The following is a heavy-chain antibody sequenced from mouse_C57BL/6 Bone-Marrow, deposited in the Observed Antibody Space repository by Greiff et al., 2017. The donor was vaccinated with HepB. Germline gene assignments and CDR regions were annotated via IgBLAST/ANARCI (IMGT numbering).Heavy chain of an antibody. J-gene: IGHJ3*01. CDR2: ISYSGST. D-gene: IGHD2-5*01. CDR3: ARSLPYSKAGFAY. Sequence: DVQLVESGPGLAKPSQSLSLTCSVSGYSITSDYWNWIRKFPGNKLEYMGYISYSGSTYYNPSLKSRISITPDTSKNQYYLQLNSVTTEDTATYYCARSLPYSKAGFAYWGQGTLVTVSA. CDR1: GYSITSDY. V-gene: IGHV3-8*01.